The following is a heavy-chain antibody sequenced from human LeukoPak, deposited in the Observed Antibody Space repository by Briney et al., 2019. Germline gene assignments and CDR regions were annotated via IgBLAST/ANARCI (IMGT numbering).Heavy chain of an antibody. Sequence: SETLSLTCAVYGVSLRGYYWSWIRQSPEKGLEWIGEISHEGDSIYNPSLKSRLTLSVDMSKNQFSRKLRSVTAADTAVYYCARGRNYVSDYYFDVWGKGTTVIVSS. CDR2: ISHEGDS. D-gene: IGHD1-7*01. CDR3: ARGRNYVSDYYFDV. CDR1: GVSLRGYY. J-gene: IGHJ6*03. V-gene: IGHV4-34*01.